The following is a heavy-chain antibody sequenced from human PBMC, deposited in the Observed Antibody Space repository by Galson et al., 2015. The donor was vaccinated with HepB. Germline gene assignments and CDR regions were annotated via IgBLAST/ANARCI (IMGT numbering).Heavy chain of an antibody. Sequence: QSGAEVKKPGESLKISCKGSGYSFTSYWIGWVRQMPGKGLEWMGIIYPGDSDTRYSPSFQGQVTISADKSISTAYLQWSSLKASDTAMYYCAKTYHYDSSGYYYASEDAFDIWGQGTMVTVSS. CDR2: IYPGDSDT. CDR1: GYSFTSYW. D-gene: IGHD3-22*01. CDR3: AKTYHYDSSGYYYASEDAFDI. V-gene: IGHV5-51*01. J-gene: IGHJ3*02.